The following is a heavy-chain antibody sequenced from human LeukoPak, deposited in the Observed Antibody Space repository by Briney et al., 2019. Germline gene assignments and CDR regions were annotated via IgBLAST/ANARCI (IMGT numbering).Heavy chain of an antibody. CDR3: ARLGDSSSRLYYFDY. CDR1: GGSISRYY. J-gene: IGHJ4*02. Sequence: PSETLSLTCTVSGGSISRYYWSWIRQPPGKGLEWIGYFHYSGSTNYNPSLKSRVTISVDTSKNQFSLKLSSVTAADTAVYYCARLGDSSSRLYYFDYWGQGTLVTVSS. D-gene: IGHD6-6*01. V-gene: IGHV4-59*08. CDR2: FHYSGST.